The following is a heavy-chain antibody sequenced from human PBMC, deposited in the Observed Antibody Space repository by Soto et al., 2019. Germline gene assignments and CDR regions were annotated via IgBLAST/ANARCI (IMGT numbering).Heavy chain of an antibody. D-gene: IGHD2-15*01. CDR1: GFTFSSYA. J-gene: IGHJ4*02. Sequence: QVQLVESGGGVVQPGRSLRLSCAASGFTFSSYAMHWVRQAPGKGLEWVTVISYDGSNKYYADSVKGRFTVSRDNSKNTLYLPMNSLRAEDAAEYYCARDSWSFDYWGQGTLVTVSS. V-gene: IGHV3-30*01. CDR3: ARDSWSFDY. CDR2: ISYDGSNK.